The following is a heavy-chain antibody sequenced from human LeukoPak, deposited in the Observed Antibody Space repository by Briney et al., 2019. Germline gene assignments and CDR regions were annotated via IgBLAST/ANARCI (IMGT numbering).Heavy chain of an antibody. CDR2: INSDGSST. CDR3: ARDPQAPGSRYGDLWIDY. Sequence: HTGGSLRLSCAASGFTFSSCWMHWVRQAPGKGLVWVSRINSDGSSTTYADSVKGRFTISRDNAKNSLYLQMNSLRAEDTAVYYCARDPQAPGSRYGDLWIDYWGQGTLVTVSS. CDR1: GFTFSSCW. V-gene: IGHV3-74*01. J-gene: IGHJ4*02. D-gene: IGHD4-17*01.